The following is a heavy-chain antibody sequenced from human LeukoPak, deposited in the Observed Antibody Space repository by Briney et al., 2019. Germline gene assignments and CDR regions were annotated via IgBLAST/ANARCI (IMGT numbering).Heavy chain of an antibody. J-gene: IGHJ6*02. CDR1: GGSISSYY. Sequence: SETLSLTCTVSGGSISSYYWSWIRQPPGKGLEWIGYIYYSGSTNYNPSLKSRVTISVDTSKNQFSLKLSSVTAADTAVYYCARHLRATEGGDYYYYGMDVWGQGTTVTVSS. CDR3: ARHLRATEGGDYYYYGMDV. D-gene: IGHD3-9*01. CDR2: IYYSGST. V-gene: IGHV4-59*08.